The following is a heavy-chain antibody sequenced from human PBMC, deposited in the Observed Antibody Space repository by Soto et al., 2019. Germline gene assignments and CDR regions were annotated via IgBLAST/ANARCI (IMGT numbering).Heavy chain of an antibody. CDR2: INPNSGGT. CDR1: GYTFTGYY. CDR3: ARPVVPAAASSAFDI. D-gene: IGHD2-2*01. Sequence: ASVKVSCKASGYTFTGYYMHWVRQAPGQGLEWMGWINPNSGGTNYAQKVQGWVTMTRDTSISTAYMELSRLGSDDTAVYYCARPVVPAAASSAFDIWGQGTMVTVSS. V-gene: IGHV1-2*04. J-gene: IGHJ3*02.